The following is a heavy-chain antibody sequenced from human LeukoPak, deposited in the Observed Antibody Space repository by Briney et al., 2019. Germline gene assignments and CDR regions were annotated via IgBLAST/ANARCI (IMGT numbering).Heavy chain of an antibody. CDR2: ISGSGGGT. J-gene: IGHJ6*02. D-gene: IGHD3-9*01. Sequence: GGSQRLSCAASGFTVSSNYMSWVRQAPGKGLEWVSGISGSGGGTYYADSVKGQFSISRDNAKNTLYLQMNSLRVEDTAVYYCAKGDYDILTGSDVWGQGTTVTVAS. CDR1: GFTVSSNY. CDR3: AKGDYDILTGSDV. V-gene: IGHV3-23*01.